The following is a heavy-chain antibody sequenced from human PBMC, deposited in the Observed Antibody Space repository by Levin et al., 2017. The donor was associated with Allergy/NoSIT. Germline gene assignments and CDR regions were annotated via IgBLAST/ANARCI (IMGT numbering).Heavy chain of an antibody. CDR1: SLTSSGVG. CDR2: IYWNDDI. CDR3: AHRPASLCGGDSCYSLNWFDP. J-gene: IGHJ5*02. Sequence: SLTSSGVGVGWVRQPPGKALEWLALIYWNDDIRYNPSLRNRLTITKDTSKNQVVLTLTDMDPVDTATYYCAHRPASLCGGDSCYSLNWFDPWGPGTLVTVSS. V-gene: IGHV2-5*01. D-gene: IGHD2-15*01.